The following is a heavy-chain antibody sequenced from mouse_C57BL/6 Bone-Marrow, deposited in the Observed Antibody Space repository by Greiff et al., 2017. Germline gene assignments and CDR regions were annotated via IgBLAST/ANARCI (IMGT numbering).Heavy chain of an antibody. V-gene: IGHV1-9*01. Sequence: VQLQQSGAELMKPGASVKLSCKATGYTFTGYWIEWVKQRPGHGLEWIGEILPGSGSTNYNAKFKGKATFTADTSSNTAYMQLSSLTTEDSAIDYCASDWSTTVVARAFDVWGTGTTVTVSS. CDR3: ASDWSTTVVARAFDV. D-gene: IGHD1-1*01. J-gene: IGHJ1*03. CDR1: GYTFTGYW. CDR2: ILPGSGST.